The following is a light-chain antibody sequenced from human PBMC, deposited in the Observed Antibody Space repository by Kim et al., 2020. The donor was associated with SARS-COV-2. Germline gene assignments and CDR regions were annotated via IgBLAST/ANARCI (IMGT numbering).Light chain of an antibody. CDR3: ASWDDSLNGWV. V-gene: IGLV1-44*01. Sequence: GQCVTISCSGRSPHIGINTVTWYQHLPGTAPKLLMYSNNQRPSGVPDRFSGSKSGTSASLAISGLQSEDEADYYCASWDDSLNGWVFGGGTKLTVL. CDR1: SPHIGINT. CDR2: SNN. J-gene: IGLJ3*02.